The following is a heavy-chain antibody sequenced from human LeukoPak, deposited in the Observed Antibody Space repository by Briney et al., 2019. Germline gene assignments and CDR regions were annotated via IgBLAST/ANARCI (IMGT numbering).Heavy chain of an antibody. CDR2: MYLSGTD. D-gene: IGHD1-26*01. Sequence: NPSETLSLTCAVSGGSISSVNLWSWVRQPPGKGLEWVGEMYLSGTDTYNPSLRGRVTISLDRSKNQLSLRLRSVTAADTAVYYCAGLVGRYSTGMYYYFDYWGPGTLVTVSS. CDR3: AGLVGRYSTGMYYYFDY. J-gene: IGHJ4*02. V-gene: IGHV4-4*02. CDR1: GGSISSVNL.